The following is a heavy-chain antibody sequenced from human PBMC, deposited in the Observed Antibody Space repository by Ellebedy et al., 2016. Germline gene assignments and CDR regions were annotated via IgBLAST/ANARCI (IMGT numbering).Heavy chain of an antibody. CDR1: GFTFSSYA. Sequence: GESLKISCAASGFTFSSYAMHWVRQAPGKGLEYVSAISSNGGSTYYANSVKGRFTISRDNSKNTLYLQMGSLRAEDMAVYYCARDFTSSGYPDAFDIWGQGTMVTVSS. D-gene: IGHD3-22*01. J-gene: IGHJ3*02. CDR3: ARDFTSSGYPDAFDI. CDR2: ISSNGGST. V-gene: IGHV3-64*01.